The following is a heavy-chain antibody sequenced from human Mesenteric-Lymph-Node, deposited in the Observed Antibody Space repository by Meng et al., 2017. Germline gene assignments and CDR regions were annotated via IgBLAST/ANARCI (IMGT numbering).Heavy chain of an antibody. CDR2: IFPVDSDT. CDR1: GYSFRNSW. D-gene: IGHD3-22*01. J-gene: IGHJ4*02. CDR3: ARGIPLDSSGYYDPTAGELDY. V-gene: IGHV5-51*01. Sequence: GESLKISCRASGYSFRNSWIGWVRQMPGKGLEYMGIIFPVDSDTRYSPSFQGQVSISVDKSISSAYLQWSSLKASDTAMYYCARGIPLDSSGYYDPTAGELDYWGQGTLVTVSS.